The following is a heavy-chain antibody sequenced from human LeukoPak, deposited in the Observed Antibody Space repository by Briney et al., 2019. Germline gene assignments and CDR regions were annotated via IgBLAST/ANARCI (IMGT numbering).Heavy chain of an antibody. V-gene: IGHV3-33*01. D-gene: IGHD2-2*01. Sequence: GRSLRLSCAASGFTFSSYDMHWVRQAPGKGLEWVAVIWYDGSNKYYADSVKGRFTISRDNSKNTLYLQMNSLRAEDTAVYYCARDPNRRYCSSTSCYGYYYYGMDVWGQGTTVTVSS. CDR1: GFTFSSYD. J-gene: IGHJ6*02. CDR3: ARDPNRRYCSSTSCYGYYYYGMDV. CDR2: IWYDGSNK.